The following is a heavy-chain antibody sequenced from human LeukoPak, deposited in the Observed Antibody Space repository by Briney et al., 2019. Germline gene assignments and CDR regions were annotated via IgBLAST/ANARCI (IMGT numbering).Heavy chain of an antibody. Sequence: GGSLRLSCAASGFTFSSYAMSWVRQAPGKGLEWVSTISGGGGTPYYADSVKGRFTIPRDNSKNTLFLQMNSLRVEDTAVYYCAKSGLNRFDYWGQGALVTVSS. CDR2: ISGGGGTP. D-gene: IGHD2-15*01. CDR3: AKSGLNRFDY. J-gene: IGHJ4*02. CDR1: GFTFSSYA. V-gene: IGHV3-23*01.